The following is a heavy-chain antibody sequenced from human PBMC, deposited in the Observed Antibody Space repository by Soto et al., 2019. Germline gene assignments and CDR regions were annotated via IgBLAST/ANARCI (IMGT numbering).Heavy chain of an antibody. CDR2: IYHRGTT. Sequence: PSETLSLTCTVSGESITTSNWWSWVRQPPGGGLEWIGEIYHRGTTNYNPSLKSRATISLDKSKNQFSLKVGSVTAADTAVYYCASSSLYGMDVWGQGTTVTVSS. CDR1: GESITTSNW. J-gene: IGHJ6*02. V-gene: IGHV4-4*02. CDR3: ASSSLYGMDV.